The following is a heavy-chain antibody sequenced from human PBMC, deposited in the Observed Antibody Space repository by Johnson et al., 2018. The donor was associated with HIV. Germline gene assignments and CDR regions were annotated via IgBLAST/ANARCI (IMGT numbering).Heavy chain of an antibody. CDR2: ISSSGSTI. J-gene: IGHJ3*02. V-gene: IGHV3-11*04. CDR1: GFTFSDYY. Sequence: QVQLVESGGGLVKPGGSLRLSCAASGFTFSDYYMSWIRQAPGKGLEWVSYISSSGSTIYYEDSVKGRFTISRDNAKNSLYLQMNSLRAEDTAVYYCASPKTPTRVVRGAFDIWGQGTMVTVSS. CDR3: ASPKTPTRVVRGAFDI. D-gene: IGHD3-10*01.